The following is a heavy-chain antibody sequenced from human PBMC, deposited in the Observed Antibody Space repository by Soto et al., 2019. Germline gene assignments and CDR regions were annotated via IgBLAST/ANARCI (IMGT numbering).Heavy chain of an antibody. D-gene: IGHD1-26*01. CDR2: VSGNGGNT. J-gene: IGHJ5*02. V-gene: IGHV3-23*01. CDR3: AKDRMGASGWFDP. Sequence: GGSLRLSXVASGFSFSSYTMNWVRQAPGKGLEWVSGVSGNGGNTYYADSVKGRFSISRDNSKNTLYLQLNSLRAEDTALYYCAKDRMGASGWFDPWGQGTPVTVSS. CDR1: GFSFSSYT.